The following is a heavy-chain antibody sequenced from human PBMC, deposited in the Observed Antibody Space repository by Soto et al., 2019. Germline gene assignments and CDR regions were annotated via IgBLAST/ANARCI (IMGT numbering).Heavy chain of an antibody. CDR3: AMTFYRITDTSSHYDS. CDR2: IIPIFGTA. D-gene: IGHD1-20*01. CDR1: GGTFSSYA. Sequence: SVKVSCKASGGTFSSYALSWVRQAPGQGLEWMGGIIPIFGTANYAQKFQGRVTITADESTRTAYMALSSLRSEDTAVYYCAMTFYRITDTSSHYDSCGQGTLVTVSS. V-gene: IGHV1-69*13. J-gene: IGHJ5*01.